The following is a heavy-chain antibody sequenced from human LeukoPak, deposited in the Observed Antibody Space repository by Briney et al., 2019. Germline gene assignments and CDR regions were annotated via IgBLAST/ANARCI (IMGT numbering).Heavy chain of an antibody. J-gene: IGHJ4*02. CDR3: ARDIVSRPPQLAFDY. Sequence: PGGSLRLSCAASGFTFSRYSMNWVRQAPGKGLEWVSSISSSSSYIYYADSVKGRFTISRDNAKNSLYLQMNSLRAEDTAVYYCARDIVSRPPQLAFDYWGQGTLVTVSS. CDR2: ISSSSSYI. CDR1: GFTFSRYS. V-gene: IGHV3-21*01. D-gene: IGHD6-13*01.